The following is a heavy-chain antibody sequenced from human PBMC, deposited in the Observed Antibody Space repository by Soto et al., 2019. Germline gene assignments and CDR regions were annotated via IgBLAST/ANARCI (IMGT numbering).Heavy chain of an antibody. CDR3: AKAPDYDFWSGYYWGVFYYYYMDV. V-gene: IGHV3-23*01. CDR2: ISGSGGST. Sequence: GGSLRLSCAASGFTFSSYAMSWVRQAPGKGLEWVSAISGSGGSTYYADSVKGRFTISRDNSKNTRYLQMNSLRAEDTAVYYCAKAPDYDFWSGYYWGVFYYYYMDVWGKGTTVTVSS. J-gene: IGHJ6*03. D-gene: IGHD3-3*01. CDR1: GFTFSSYA.